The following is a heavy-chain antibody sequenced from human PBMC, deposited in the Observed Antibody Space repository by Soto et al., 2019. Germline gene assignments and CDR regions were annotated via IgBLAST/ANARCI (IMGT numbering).Heavy chain of an antibody. CDR3: ARHSPDFDWLSQFDY. V-gene: IGHV4-59*08. CDR2: IYYFGST. Sequence: PSETLSLTCTVSGGSISSYYWSWIRQPPGKGLEWFGYIYYFGSTNYNPSLKSRVTLSIDTSKNQLSLKLSSVTAADTAVYYCARHSPDFDWLSQFDYWGQGTLVTVSS. J-gene: IGHJ4*02. CDR1: GGSISSYY. D-gene: IGHD3-9*01.